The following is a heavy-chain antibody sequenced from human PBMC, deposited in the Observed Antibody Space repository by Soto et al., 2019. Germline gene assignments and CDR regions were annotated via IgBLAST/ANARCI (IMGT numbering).Heavy chain of an antibody. V-gene: IGHV1-3*01. CDR2: INAGNGNT. CDR3: ARVTGYDFLAYGMDV. J-gene: IGHJ6*02. Sequence: ASVKVSCKASGYTFTSYAMHWVRQAPGQRLEWMGWINAGNGNTKYSQKFQGRVTITRDTSVSTAYMELSSLRSEDTAVYYCARVTGYDFLAYGMDVWGQGTTVTVSS. D-gene: IGHD5-12*01. CDR1: GYTFTSYA.